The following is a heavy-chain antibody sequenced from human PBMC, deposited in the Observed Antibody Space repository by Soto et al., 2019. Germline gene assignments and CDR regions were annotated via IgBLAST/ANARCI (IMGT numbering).Heavy chain of an antibody. D-gene: IGHD1-1*01. CDR3: AKDGTTAGIHYYGMDI. V-gene: IGHV3-23*01. CDR2: IGRGGDT. J-gene: IGHJ6*02. CDR1: GFTLTSYG. Sequence: RGGSLRLSCEVSGFTLTSYGMNWVRQAPDKGLEWVSTIGRGGDTFYADSVRGRFTISRDNSKNTLFLQMNSLRAEDTALYFCAKDGTTAGIHYYGMDIWGQGTTVTVSS.